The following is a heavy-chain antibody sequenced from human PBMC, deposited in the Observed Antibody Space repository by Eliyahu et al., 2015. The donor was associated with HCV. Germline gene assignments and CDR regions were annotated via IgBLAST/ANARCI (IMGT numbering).Heavy chain of an antibody. CDR2: IVVGSGNT. V-gene: IGHV1-58*01. CDR1: GXXFTXST. D-gene: IGHD3/OR15-3a*01. Sequence: QMQLVQSGPEVKKPGTSVKVSCKAFGXXFTXSTLQWVRXAPGQRLEWIGWIVVGSGNTKYAQKFQGRVTMTRDMSTGTAYLELNSLTFEDTAVYYCAAATYYDFWNGYNYFDXWGQGTLVTVSS. J-gene: IGHJ4*02. CDR3: AAATYYDFWNGYNYFDX.